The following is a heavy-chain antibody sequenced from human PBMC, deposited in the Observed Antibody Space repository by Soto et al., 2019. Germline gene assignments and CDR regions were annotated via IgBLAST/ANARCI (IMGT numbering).Heavy chain of an antibody. CDR2: IDGGGKT. D-gene: IGHD1-1*01. CDR3: SKVNRNDPDNS. J-gene: IGHJ4*02. V-gene: IGHV3-23*01. Sequence: PGGSLRLTSVVSGFTFGSEDLNWVLQAPGKGLEWVSGIDGGGKTYYADSVKGRFTISTDSAKSTLYLQMKSLGVDDAAIYYCSKVNRNDPDNSWGQGTVVTVSS. CDR1: GFTFGSED.